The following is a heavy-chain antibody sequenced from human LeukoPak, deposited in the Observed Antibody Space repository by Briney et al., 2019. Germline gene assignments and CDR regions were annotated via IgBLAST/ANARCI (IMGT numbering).Heavy chain of an antibody. CDR3: ATLDSYYDTSGRPLLPD. CDR1: GYTFTSYD. CDR2: MNPNSGNT. V-gene: IGHV1-8*01. Sequence: GASVKVSCKASGYTFTSYDINWVRQATGQGLEWMGWMNPNSGNTGYAQQFQGRVTMTEDTSTDTAYMELSSLRSEDTALYYCATLDSYYDTSGRPLLPDWGQGTLVTVSS. J-gene: IGHJ4*02. D-gene: IGHD3-22*01.